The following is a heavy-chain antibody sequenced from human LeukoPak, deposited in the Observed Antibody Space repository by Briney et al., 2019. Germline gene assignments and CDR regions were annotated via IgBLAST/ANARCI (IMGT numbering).Heavy chain of an antibody. CDR3: ASPAVAGTFDAFDI. V-gene: IGHV1-69*05. CDR1: GGTFSSYA. CDR2: IIPNFGTA. J-gene: IGHJ3*02. D-gene: IGHD6-19*01. Sequence: SVKVSCKASGGTFSSYAISWVRQAPGQGLEWMGGIIPNFGTANYAQKFQGRVTITTDESTSTAYMELSSLRSEDTAVYYCASPAVAGTFDAFDIWGQGTMVTVSS.